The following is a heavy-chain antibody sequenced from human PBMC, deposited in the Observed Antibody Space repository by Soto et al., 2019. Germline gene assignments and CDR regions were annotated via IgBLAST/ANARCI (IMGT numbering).Heavy chain of an antibody. V-gene: IGHV4-34*01. Sequence: SETLSPTCAVYGVSISGYCRNWLRQPAGKGLEWVGEINPSGITNYKPSLKSRVTISVDTSKNQCSLKLSAVTAADTAVYYSATRPTFSYYVLFTGRPREPYDFDYWGQGALVTVAS. D-gene: IGHD3-9*01. J-gene: IGHJ4*02. CDR3: ATRPTFSYYVLFTGRPREPYDFDY. CDR1: GVSISGYC. CDR2: INPSGIT.